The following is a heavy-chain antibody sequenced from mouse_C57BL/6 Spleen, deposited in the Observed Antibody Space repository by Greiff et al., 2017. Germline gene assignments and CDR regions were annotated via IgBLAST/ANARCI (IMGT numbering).Heavy chain of an antibody. CDR1: GYAFSSYW. Sequence: VHLVESGAELVKPGASVKISCKASGYAFSSYWMNWVKQRPGKGLEWIGQIYPGDGDTNYNGKFKGKATLTADKSSSTAYMQLSSLTSEDSAVYFCARGGAYYSNLAWFAYWGQGTLVTVSA. CDR3: ARGGAYYSNLAWFAY. J-gene: IGHJ3*01. D-gene: IGHD2-5*01. V-gene: IGHV1-80*01. CDR2: IYPGDGDT.